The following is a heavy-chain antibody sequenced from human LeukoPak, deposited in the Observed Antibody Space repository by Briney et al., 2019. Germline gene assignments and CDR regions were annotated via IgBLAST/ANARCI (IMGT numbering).Heavy chain of an antibody. CDR2: IIPILGIA. J-gene: IGHJ6*02. CDR3: ARDPLDCSSTSCYFQKIYGMDV. V-gene: IGHV1-69*04. Sequence: SVKVSCKASGGTFSSYAISWVRQAPGQGLEWMGRIIPILGIANYAQKFQGRVTITADKSTSTAYMELSSLRSEDTAVYYCARDPLDCSSTSCYFQKIYGMDVWGQGTTVTVSS. CDR1: GGTFSSYA. D-gene: IGHD2-2*01.